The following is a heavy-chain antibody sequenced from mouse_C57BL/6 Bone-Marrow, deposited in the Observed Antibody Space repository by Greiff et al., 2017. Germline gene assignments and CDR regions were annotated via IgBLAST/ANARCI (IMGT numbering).Heavy chain of an antibody. CDR3: ARSKGEDYSSRCDFDV. CDR1: GYTFTSYW. CDR2: IHPNSGST. V-gene: IGHV1-64*01. D-gene: IGHD1-1*01. Sequence: VKLQQPGAELVKPGASVKLSCKASGYTFTSYWMHWVKQRPGQGLEWIGMIHPNSGSTNYNEKFKSKATLTVDKSSSTAYMQLSSLTSEDSAVYYCARSKGEDYSSRCDFDVWGTGTTGTGSS. J-gene: IGHJ1*03.